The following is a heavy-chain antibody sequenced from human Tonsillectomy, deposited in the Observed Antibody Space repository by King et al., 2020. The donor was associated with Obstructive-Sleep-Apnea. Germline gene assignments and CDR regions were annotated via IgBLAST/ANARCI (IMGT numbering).Heavy chain of an antibody. CDR2: INHSGST. V-gene: IGHV4-34*01. CDR1: GGSFSGYY. J-gene: IGHJ5*02. D-gene: IGHD3-22*01. Sequence: VQLQQWGAGLLKPSETLSLTCAVYGGSFSGYYWSWIRQPPGKWLEWIGEINHSGSTNYNPSLKSRVTISVDTSKNQFSLKLSSVTAADTAVYYCARGRPYYDSSGYDNWFDPWGQGTLVTVSS. CDR3: ARGRPYYDSSGYDNWFDP.